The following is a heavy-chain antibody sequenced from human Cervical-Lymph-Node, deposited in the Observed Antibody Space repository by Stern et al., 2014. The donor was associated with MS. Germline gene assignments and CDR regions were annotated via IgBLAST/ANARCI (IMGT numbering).Heavy chain of an antibody. CDR2: IYPGDSET. V-gene: IGHV5-51*01. J-gene: IGHJ4*02. D-gene: IGHD1-14*01. CDR1: GFKFSIYW. Sequence: VQLVQSGAELIRPGESLKISCKGSGFKFSIYWIAWVRQLPGKGLGWMGIIYPGDSETRYSPSFQGQVTMSADKSTSTAYLQWSSLNASDTAMYFCARQTTAWASDVWGQGTLVTVSS. CDR3: ARQTTAWASDV.